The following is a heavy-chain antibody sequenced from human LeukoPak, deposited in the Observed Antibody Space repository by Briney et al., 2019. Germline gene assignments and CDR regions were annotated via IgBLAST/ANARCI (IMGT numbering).Heavy chain of an antibody. D-gene: IGHD2-8*01. CDR1: GGSISSYY. V-gene: IGHV4-4*07. Sequence: SETLSLXCTVSGGSISSYYWSWIRQPAGRGLEWIGRMYTSGGTNYNPSLKSRVTMSVDTSKNQFSLKLSSVTAADTAVYYCARNYCTNGVCYFNWFDPWGQRTLVTVSS. CDR2: MYTSGGT. J-gene: IGHJ5*02. CDR3: ARNYCTNGVCYFNWFDP.